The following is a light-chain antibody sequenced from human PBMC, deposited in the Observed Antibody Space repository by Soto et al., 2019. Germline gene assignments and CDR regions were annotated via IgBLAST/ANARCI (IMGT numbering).Light chain of an antibody. CDR3: QQRSNWPPLT. CDR1: QSVSSS. J-gene: IGKJ4*01. CDR2: DAS. V-gene: IGKV3-11*01. Sequence: EIVLTQSPATLSLSPGERATLSCRASQSVSSSLAWYQHKPGQAPRLLIYDASNRATAIPARFSGSGSGTDFTLTISSLEPEDFAVYYCQQRSNWPPLTFGGGTKVEIK.